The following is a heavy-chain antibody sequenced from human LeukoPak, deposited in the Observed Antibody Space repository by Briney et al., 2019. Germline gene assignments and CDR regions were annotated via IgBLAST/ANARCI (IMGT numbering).Heavy chain of an antibody. CDR1: GGTFSSYT. V-gene: IGHV1-69*02. CDR3: ARGLAGVPPSVFDI. J-gene: IGHJ3*02. D-gene: IGHD3-10*01. CDR2: IIPILGIA. Sequence: ASVKVSCKASGGTFSSYTISWVRQAPGQGLEWMGRIIPILGIANYAQKFQGRVTITADKSTSTAYMELSSLRSEDTAVYYCARGLAGVPPSVFDIWGQGTMVTVSS.